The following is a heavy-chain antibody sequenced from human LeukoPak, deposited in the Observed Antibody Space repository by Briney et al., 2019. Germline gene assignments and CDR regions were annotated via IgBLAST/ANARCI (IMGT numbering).Heavy chain of an antibody. CDR2: TIPLFGTT. V-gene: IGHV1-69*05. D-gene: IGHD1-1*01. Sequence: ASVKVSCKASGGSFSSHAVGWVRQAPGQGLEWLGGTIPLFGTTRYAQKFQGRVTITTDESTRTAYMDLSSLTSEDTAVYYCARGSWDDVGYYYYYMDVWGKGSTVTVSS. CDR3: ARGSWDDVGYYYYYMDV. CDR1: GGSFSSHA. J-gene: IGHJ6*03.